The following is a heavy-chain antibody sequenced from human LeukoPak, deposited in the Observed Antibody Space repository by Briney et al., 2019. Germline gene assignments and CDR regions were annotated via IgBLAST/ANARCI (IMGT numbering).Heavy chain of an antibody. CDR2: LSSSGTTV. CDR3: ARIKRESTGPPDAFDI. CDR1: GFTFTQYS. Sequence: GGSLRLSCTASGFTFTQYSMNWVRQAPGKGLEWVSYLSSSGTTVYYADSVKGRFTMSRDSATNSLSLQMTSLRAEDTAVYYCARIKRESTGPPDAFDIWGQGTMVTVSS. D-gene: IGHD2-8*02. V-gene: IGHV3-48*01. J-gene: IGHJ3*02.